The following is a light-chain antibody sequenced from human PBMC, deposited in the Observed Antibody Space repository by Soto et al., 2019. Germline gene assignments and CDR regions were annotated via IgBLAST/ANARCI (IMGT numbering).Light chain of an antibody. Sequence: NFMLTQPHSVSESPGKTVTISCTRSSGSIASNYVQWYQQRPGSAPTTVIYEDNQRPSGVPDRFSGSIDSSSNSASLTISGLKTEDEADYYWQSYDSSNHAVFGGGTQLTVL. CDR1: SGSIASNY. CDR2: EDN. V-gene: IGLV6-57*04. CDR3: QSYDSSNHAV. J-gene: IGLJ7*01.